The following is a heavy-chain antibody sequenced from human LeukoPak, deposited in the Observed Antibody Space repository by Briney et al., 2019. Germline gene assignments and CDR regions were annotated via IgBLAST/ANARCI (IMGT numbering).Heavy chain of an antibody. J-gene: IGHJ4*02. CDR1: GFTFRSYW. CDR2: IYYSGNT. V-gene: IGHV4-39*01. Sequence: GSLRLSCAASGFTFRSYWMAWVRQAPGKGLEWIGSIYYSGNTYYNPSLKSRVTISVDTSKNQFSLKLSSVTAADTAVYYCARHENGYNNALEGTFAYWGQGTLVTVSS. D-gene: IGHD1-14*01. CDR3: ARHENGYNNALEGTFAY.